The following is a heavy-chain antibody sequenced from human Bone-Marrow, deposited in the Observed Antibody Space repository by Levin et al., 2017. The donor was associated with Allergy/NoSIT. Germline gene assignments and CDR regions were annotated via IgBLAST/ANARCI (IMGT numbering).Heavy chain of an antibody. CDR1: GFTFSSYS. CDR2: ISSSSSYI. CDR3: ARDCRQHIVATISPPNWFDP. J-gene: IGHJ5*02. V-gene: IGHV3-21*01. D-gene: IGHD5-12*01. Sequence: AGGSLRLSCAASGFTFSSYSMNWVRQAPGKGLEWVSSISSSSSYIYYADSVKGRFTISRDNAKNSLYLQMNSLRAEDTAVYYCARDCRQHIVATISPPNWFDPWGQGTLVTVSS.